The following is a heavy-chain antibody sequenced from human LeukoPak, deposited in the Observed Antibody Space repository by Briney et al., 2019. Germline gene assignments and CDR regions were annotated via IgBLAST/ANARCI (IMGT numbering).Heavy chain of an antibody. Sequence: LRLSCAASGFTFDDYAMHWVRQSPVKGLEWIGEIYLYGTTNYNPSLKSRVTMSVDRSKNQFSLKLSSVTAADTAVYYCARQKWEQQGRDYYFNGLDVWSPGTTVTVSS. CDR2: IYLYGTT. CDR1: GFTFDDYA. CDR3: ARQKWEQQGRDYYFNGLDV. J-gene: IGHJ6*02. V-gene: IGHV4-34*01. D-gene: IGHD1-26*01.